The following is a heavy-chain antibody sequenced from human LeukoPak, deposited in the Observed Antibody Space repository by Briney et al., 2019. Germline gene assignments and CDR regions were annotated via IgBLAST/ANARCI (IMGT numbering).Heavy chain of an antibody. CDR3: ARDTGSGSPHVTHYYYYGMDV. J-gene: IGHJ6*02. V-gene: IGHV3-33*01. CDR2: IWYDGSNK. CDR1: GFTFSSYG. Sequence: PGGSLRLSCAASGFTFSSYGMHWVRQAPGKGLEWVAVIWYDGSNKYYADSVKGRFTISRDNSKNTLYLQMNSLRAEDTAVYYCARDTGSGSPHVTHYYYYGMDVWGQGTTVTVSS. D-gene: IGHD3-10*01.